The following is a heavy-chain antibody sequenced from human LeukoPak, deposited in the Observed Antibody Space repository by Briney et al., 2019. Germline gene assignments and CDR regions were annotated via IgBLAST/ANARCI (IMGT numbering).Heavy chain of an antibody. CDR2: ISSSSSYI. CDR3: ALRWKNYFDY. Sequence: GGSLRLSCAASGFTFSSYSMNWVRQAPGKGLERVSSISSSSSYIYYADSVKGRFTIPRDNAKSSLYLQMNSLRAEDTAVYYCALRWKNYFDYWGQGTLVTVSS. V-gene: IGHV3-21*01. J-gene: IGHJ4*02. CDR1: GFTFSSYS. D-gene: IGHD4-23*01.